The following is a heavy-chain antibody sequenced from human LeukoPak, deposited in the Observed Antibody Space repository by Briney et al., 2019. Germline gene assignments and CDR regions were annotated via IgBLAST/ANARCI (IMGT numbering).Heavy chain of an antibody. Sequence: GASVKVSCKASGYTFTGYYTHWVRQAPGQGLGWMGWINPNSGGANYAQKFQGRVTMTRDTSISTAYMELSRLRSDDTAVYYCARDRGIVATIITNYFDYWGQGTLVTVSS. D-gene: IGHD5-12*01. CDR1: GYTFTGYY. J-gene: IGHJ4*02. CDR2: INPNSGGA. V-gene: IGHV1-2*02. CDR3: ARDRGIVATIITNYFDY.